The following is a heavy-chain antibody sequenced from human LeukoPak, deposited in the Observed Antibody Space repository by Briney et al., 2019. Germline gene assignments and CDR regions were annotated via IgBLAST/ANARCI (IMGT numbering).Heavy chain of an antibody. D-gene: IGHD4-17*01. CDR2: INHSGST. CDR3: ARVGGLRPYYYYGMDV. CDR1: GGSFSGYY. Sequence: SETLSPTCAVYGGSFSGYYWSWIRQPPGKGLEWIGEINHSGSTNYNPSLKSRVTISVDTSKNQFSLKLSSVTAADTAVYYCARVGGLRPYYYYGMDVWGQGTTVTVSS. J-gene: IGHJ6*02. V-gene: IGHV4-34*01.